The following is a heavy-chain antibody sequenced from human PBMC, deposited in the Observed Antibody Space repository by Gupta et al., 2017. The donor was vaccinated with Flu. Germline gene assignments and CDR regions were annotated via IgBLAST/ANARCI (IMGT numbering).Heavy chain of an antibody. J-gene: IGHJ3*01. D-gene: IGHD3-10*01. CDR3: ARHYGSGSHEAFDV. Sequence: EVQLVETGGSLIQSGGSLRLSCAASGFSVSTNFMSWVRQAPGKGLEWVSIIYRNGATYYADSVRGRFTLSRDTSQNTLSLEMNSLRAEDTAVYYCARHYGSGSHEAFDVWGQGTTVTVSS. CDR2: IYRNGAT. V-gene: IGHV3-53*02. CDR1: GFSVSTNF.